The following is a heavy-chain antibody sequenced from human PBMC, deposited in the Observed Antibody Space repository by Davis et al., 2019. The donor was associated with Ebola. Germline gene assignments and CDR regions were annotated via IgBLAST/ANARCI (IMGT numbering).Heavy chain of an antibody. V-gene: IGHV4-59*01. Sequence: SETLSLTCTVSGGSISSYYWSWIRQPPGKGLEWIGYIYYSGSTNYNPSLRSRLTISVDTSKNQFSLKLSSVTAADTAVYYCARVGMATIGSPLDYWGQGTLVTVSS. J-gene: IGHJ4*02. CDR1: GGSISSYY. CDR3: ARVGMATIGSPLDY. CDR2: IYYSGST. D-gene: IGHD5-24*01.